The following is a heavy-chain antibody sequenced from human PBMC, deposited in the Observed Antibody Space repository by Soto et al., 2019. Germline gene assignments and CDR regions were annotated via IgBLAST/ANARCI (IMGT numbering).Heavy chain of an antibody. CDR3: AASRAYDSSDYSGYHYGMDV. J-gene: IGHJ6*02. D-gene: IGHD3-22*01. V-gene: IGHV1-8*01. CDR1: GYTFTSYD. CDR2: MNPNSGNT. Sequence: ASVKVSCKASGYTFTSYDINWVRQATGQGLEWMGWMNPNSGNTGYAQKFQGSVTMTRNTSISTAYMELSSPRPEDTALYYCAASRAYDSSDYSGYHYGMDVWGLGTTVTVSS.